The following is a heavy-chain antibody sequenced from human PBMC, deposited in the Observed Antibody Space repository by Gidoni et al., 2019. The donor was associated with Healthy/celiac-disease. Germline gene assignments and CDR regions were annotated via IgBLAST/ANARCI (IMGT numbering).Heavy chain of an antibody. CDR2: IYHSGCT. J-gene: IGHJ4*02. Sequence: VQLQESGPGQVKPSENLYPTSTADGHPMRSGYYWGWIRQPPVKGLEWIGGIYHSGCTYYNPSLKSRVTISVDTSKNQFSLKLSSVTAADTAVYYCARVNLGSSSWFVYFDYWGQGTLVTVSS. D-gene: IGHD6-13*01. CDR1: GHPMRSGYY. CDR3: ARVNLGSSSWFVYFDY. V-gene: IGHV4-38-2*02.